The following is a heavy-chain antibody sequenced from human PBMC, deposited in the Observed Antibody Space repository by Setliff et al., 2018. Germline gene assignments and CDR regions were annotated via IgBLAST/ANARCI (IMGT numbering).Heavy chain of an antibody. D-gene: IGHD6-19*01. CDR3: ARYSSGWFFDY. CDR2: ISSSGSTI. V-gene: IGHV3-48*03. Sequence: QPGGSLRLSCAASGFTFSTYEMNWVRQAPGKGLEWVSYISSSGSTIYYVDSVKGRFTISRDNAKNSLYLQMNSLRAEDTAVYYCARYSSGWFFDYWGQGTPVTV. J-gene: IGHJ4*02. CDR1: GFTFSTYE.